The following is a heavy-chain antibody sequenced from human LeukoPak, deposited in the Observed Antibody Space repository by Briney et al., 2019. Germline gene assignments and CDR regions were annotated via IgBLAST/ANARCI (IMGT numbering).Heavy chain of an antibody. CDR3: ARGGNVAAKGYFQH. CDR1: GGSFSGYY. J-gene: IGHJ1*01. D-gene: IGHD6-13*01. V-gene: IGHV4-34*01. Sequence: PSETLSLTCAVYGGSFSGYYWSWIRQPPGKGLEWIGEINHSGSTNYNPSLKSRVTISVDTSKNQFSLKLNSVTAADTAVYYCARGGNVAAKGYFQHWGQGTLVTVSS. CDR2: INHSGST.